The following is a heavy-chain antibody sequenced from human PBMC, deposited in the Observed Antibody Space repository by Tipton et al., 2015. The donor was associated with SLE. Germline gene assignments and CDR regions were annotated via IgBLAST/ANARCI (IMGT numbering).Heavy chain of an antibody. J-gene: IGHJ3*02. CDR1: GGSFSGYY. Sequence: TLSLTCAVYGGSFSGYYWSWIRQPPGKGLEWIGEINHSGSTNYNPSLKSRVTISVDTSKNQFSLKLSSVTAADTAVYYCARRDSGRRTRGAFDIWGQGTMVTVSS. D-gene: IGHD6-13*01. CDR3: ARRDSGRRTRGAFDI. V-gene: IGHV4-34*01. CDR2: INHSGST.